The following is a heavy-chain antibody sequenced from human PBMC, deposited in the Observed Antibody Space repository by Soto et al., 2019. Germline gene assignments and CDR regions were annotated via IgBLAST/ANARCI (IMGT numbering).Heavy chain of an antibody. D-gene: IGHD3-22*01. J-gene: IGHJ5*02. CDR3: ARGGTMIVADLNWFDP. Sequence: PSETLSLTCTVSGGSISSYYWSWIRQPPGKGLEWIGYIYYSGSTDYNPSLKSRVTISVDTSKNQFSLKLSSVTAADTAVYYCARGGTMIVADLNWFDPWGQGTLVTVSS. CDR1: GGSISSYY. CDR2: IYYSGST. V-gene: IGHV4-59*01.